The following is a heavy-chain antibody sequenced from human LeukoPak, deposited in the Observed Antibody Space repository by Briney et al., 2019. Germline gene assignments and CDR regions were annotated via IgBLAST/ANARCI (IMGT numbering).Heavy chain of an antibody. V-gene: IGHV3-23*01. CDR3: AKGYYDYVWGSYYFDY. J-gene: IGHJ4*02. D-gene: IGHD3-16*01. CDR1: GFTFSSYA. Sequence: GGSPRLSCAASGFTFSSYAMSWVRQAPGKGLEWVSAISGSGGSTYYADSVKGRFTISRDNSRDTLYLQMNSLRAEDTAVYYCAKGYYDYVWGSYYFDYWGQGTLVTVSS. CDR2: ISGSGGST.